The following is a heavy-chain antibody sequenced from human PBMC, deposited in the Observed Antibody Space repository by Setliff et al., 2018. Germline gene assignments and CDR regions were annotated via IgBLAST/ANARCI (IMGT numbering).Heavy chain of an antibody. V-gene: IGHV5-51*01. CDR2: IYPGDSDP. J-gene: IGHJ4*02. Sequence: GESLKISCTGSGYSFITYWIGWVRQMPGKGLEWMGIIYPGDSDPRYSPSFQGQVTISADKSITTAYLQWTSLKASDTAMYFCARRYSGTWDFDYWGQGTLVTVSS. D-gene: IGHD1-26*01. CDR3: ARRYSGTWDFDY. CDR1: GYSFITYW.